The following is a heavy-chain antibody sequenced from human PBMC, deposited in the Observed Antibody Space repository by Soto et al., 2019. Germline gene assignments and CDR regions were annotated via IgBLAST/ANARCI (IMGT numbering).Heavy chain of an antibody. CDR2: INPNNGNT. D-gene: IGHD5-12*01. J-gene: IGHJ5*02. CDR3: ARTSSGSREAFDP. Sequence: ASVKISCNSSGYIFTSYDINWVLQATGQGLEWMGWINPNNGNTGYAQNFQGRVTMTRDTSISTAYMELSSLRSADTAVYFCARTSSGSREAFDPWGQGNLVTVSS. V-gene: IGHV1-8*01. CDR1: GYIFTSYD.